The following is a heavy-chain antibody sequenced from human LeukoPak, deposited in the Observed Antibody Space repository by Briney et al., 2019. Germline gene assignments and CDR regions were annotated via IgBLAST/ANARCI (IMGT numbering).Heavy chain of an antibody. J-gene: IGHJ4*02. CDR1: GFIFSSYG. V-gene: IGHV3-30*02. D-gene: IGHD5-12*01. CDR2: MRYDGITK. CDR3: TKTGDSGSFSDY. Sequence: GGSLILSCAASGFIFSSYGMHWVRQAPGKGLEWVALMRYDGITKYYADSVKGRFTVSRDNSKKTLYVQMNSLRDDDTAIYYCTKTGDSGSFSDYWGQGTLVTVSS.